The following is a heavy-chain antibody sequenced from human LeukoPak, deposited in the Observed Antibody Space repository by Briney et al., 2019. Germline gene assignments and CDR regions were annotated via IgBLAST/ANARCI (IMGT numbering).Heavy chain of an antibody. Sequence: GGSLRLSCAASGFTFSSYAMSWVRQAPGKELEWVSAISGSGGSTYYADSVKGRFTISRDNSKNTLYLQMNSLRTEDTAVYYCAKAGAHDWYFDLWGRGTLVTVSS. CDR2: ISGSGGST. D-gene: IGHD2-8*02. V-gene: IGHV3-23*01. J-gene: IGHJ2*01. CDR3: AKAGAHDWYFDL. CDR1: GFTFSSYA.